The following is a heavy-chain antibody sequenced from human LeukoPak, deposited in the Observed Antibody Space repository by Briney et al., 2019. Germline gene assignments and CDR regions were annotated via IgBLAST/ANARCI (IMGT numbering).Heavy chain of an antibody. CDR2: ISWNSGSI. J-gene: IGHJ4*02. CDR3: AKDRAYSSSHFDY. Sequence: SLRLSCSASGFTFDDYAMHWVRQAPGKGLECVSGISWNSGSIGYADSVKGRFTISRDNAKNSLYLQMNSLRAEDTALYYCAKDRAYSSSHFDYWGQGTLVTVSS. V-gene: IGHV3-9*01. CDR1: GFTFDDYA. D-gene: IGHD6-13*01.